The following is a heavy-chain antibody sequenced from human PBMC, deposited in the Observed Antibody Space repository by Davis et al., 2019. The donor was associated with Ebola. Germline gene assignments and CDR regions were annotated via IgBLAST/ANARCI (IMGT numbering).Heavy chain of an antibody. V-gene: IGHV1-8*01. CDR1: GYTFTSYD. Sequence: AASVTVSCKASGYTFTSYDINWVRQATGQGLEWMGWMNPNSGNTGYAQKFQGRVTMTRDTSTSTVHMELSSLRSEDTAVYYCARHDTMIVDAFDIWGQGTMVTVSS. CDR3: ARHDTMIVDAFDI. D-gene: IGHD3-22*01. J-gene: IGHJ3*02. CDR2: MNPNSGNT.